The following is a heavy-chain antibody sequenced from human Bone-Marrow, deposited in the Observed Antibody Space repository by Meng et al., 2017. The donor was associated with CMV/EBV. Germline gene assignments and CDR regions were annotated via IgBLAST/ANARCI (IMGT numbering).Heavy chain of an antibody. V-gene: IGHV1-2*02. Sequence: QVPLVQSGDEMKKPGASVKVSCTTSGFNFSDYYIHWVRQAPGQGLEWMGWVNSKNEATNYARKFQGRVSMTRDTSISTAHMELSRLMSDDTAVYYCVRSSGWSLFDYWGQGTLVTVSS. D-gene: IGHD6-19*01. J-gene: IGHJ4*02. CDR3: VRSSGWSLFDY. CDR2: VNSKNEAT. CDR1: GFNFSDYY.